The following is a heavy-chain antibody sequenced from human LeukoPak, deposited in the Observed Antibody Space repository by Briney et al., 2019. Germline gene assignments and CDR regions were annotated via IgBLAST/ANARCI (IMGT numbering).Heavy chain of an antibody. Sequence: SETLSLTCTVSGGSISSSSYYWGWIRQPPGKGLEWIGSIYYSGSTYYNPSLKSRVTISVDTSKNQFSLKLSSVTAADTAVYYCADASYYYGQVGWGQGTLVTVSS. CDR1: GGSISSSSYY. J-gene: IGHJ4*02. D-gene: IGHD3-10*01. CDR2: IYYSGST. V-gene: IGHV4-39*01. CDR3: ADASYYYGQVG.